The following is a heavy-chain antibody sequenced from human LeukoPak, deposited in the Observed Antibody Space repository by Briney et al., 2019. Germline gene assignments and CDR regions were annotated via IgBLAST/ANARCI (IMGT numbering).Heavy chain of an antibody. CDR3: ARERCGLGCPGFDY. J-gene: IGHJ4*02. D-gene: IGHD1-26*01. CDR1: GFTFSSYW. Sequence: GGSLRLSCAASGFTFSSYWMSWVRQAPGKGLEWVSYISSSGSTIYYADSVKGRFTISRDNAKNSLYLQMNSLRAEDTAVYYCARERCGLGCPGFDYWGQGTLVTVSS. CDR2: ISSSGSTI. V-gene: IGHV3-48*04.